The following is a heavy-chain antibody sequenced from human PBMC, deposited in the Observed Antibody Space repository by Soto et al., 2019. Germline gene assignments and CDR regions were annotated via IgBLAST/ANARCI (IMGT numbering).Heavy chain of an antibody. J-gene: IGHJ4*02. D-gene: IGHD2-8*01. Sequence: GGSLRLSCAASGFTFSNYAMHWVRQAPGKGLEWVTVISYDGSNKYYADSVKGRLIISRDNSKNTLDLQMNSLRAEDTAVYYCAKLRDFVVLPAGILDYWGPGTLVTVSS. CDR1: GFTFSNYA. V-gene: IGHV3-30-3*02. CDR2: ISYDGSNK. CDR3: AKLRDFVVLPAGILDY.